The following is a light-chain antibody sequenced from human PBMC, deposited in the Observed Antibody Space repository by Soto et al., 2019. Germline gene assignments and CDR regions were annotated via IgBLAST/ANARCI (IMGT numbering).Light chain of an antibody. V-gene: IGLV1-40*01. J-gene: IGLJ2*01. CDR2: DNT. Sequence: QSVLTQPPSVSGAPGQRVTISCTGSSSNIGAGYGIHWYQQLPGTAPKLLIFDNTNRPSGVPDRFYGSQSGTSGSLAITGLQAEDEADYYCQSSEVSRGLVFGGGTKLTVL. CDR1: SSNIGAGYG. CDR3: QSSEVSRGLV.